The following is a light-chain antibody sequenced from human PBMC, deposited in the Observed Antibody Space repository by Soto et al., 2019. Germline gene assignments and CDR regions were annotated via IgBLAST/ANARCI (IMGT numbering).Light chain of an antibody. CDR2: LGS. J-gene: IGKJ5*01. V-gene: IGKV2-28*01. CDR1: QSLLHSNGYNY. Sequence: DIVMTQSPLSLPVTPGEPASISCRSSQSLLHSNGYNYLDWYLQKPGQSPQLLTSLGSNRASGVPDRFSGSGSGTDFTLKISRVEAEDVGVYYFMQALQTPITFDQGTRLEIK. CDR3: MQALQTPIT.